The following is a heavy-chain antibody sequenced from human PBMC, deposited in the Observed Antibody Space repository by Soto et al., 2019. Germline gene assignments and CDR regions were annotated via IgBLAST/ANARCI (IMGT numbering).Heavy chain of an antibody. D-gene: IGHD3-22*01. J-gene: IGHJ4*02. CDR2: IIPIFGTA. CDR1: GGTFSSYA. Sequence: GASVKVSCKASGGTFSSYAISWVRQAPGQGLEWMGGIIPIFGTANYAQKFQGRVTITADKSTSTAYMELNSLRAEDTAVYYCARELSLLWRGGYHPVSFDYWGQGTLVTVSS. CDR3: ARELSLLWRGGYHPVSFDY. V-gene: IGHV1-69*06.